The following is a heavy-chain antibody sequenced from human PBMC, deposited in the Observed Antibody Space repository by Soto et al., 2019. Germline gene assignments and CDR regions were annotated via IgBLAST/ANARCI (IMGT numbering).Heavy chain of an antibody. D-gene: IGHD2-2*01. Sequence: SETLSLTCTVSGGSISSGGYYWSWIRQHPGKGLEWIGYIYYSGSTYYNPSLKSRVTISVDTSKNQFYLKLSSVTAADTAVYYCARELRYQLLSYYYYYMDVWGKGTTVTVSS. V-gene: IGHV4-31*03. CDR3: ARELRYQLLSYYYYYMDV. CDR1: GGSISSGGYY. CDR2: IYYSGST. J-gene: IGHJ6*03.